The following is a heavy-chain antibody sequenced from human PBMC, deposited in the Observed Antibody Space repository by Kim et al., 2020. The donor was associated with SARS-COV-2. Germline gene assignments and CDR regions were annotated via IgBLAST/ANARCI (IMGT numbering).Heavy chain of an antibody. Sequence: SQRCYVDSVKGRFTISRDNARNSWYLQMNSLRAEETAVYYCARTIGAAEAFWGQGNLVTVSS. J-gene: IGHJ4*02. V-gene: IGHV3-7*03. D-gene: IGHD6-13*01. CDR3: ARTIGAAEAF. CDR2: SQR.